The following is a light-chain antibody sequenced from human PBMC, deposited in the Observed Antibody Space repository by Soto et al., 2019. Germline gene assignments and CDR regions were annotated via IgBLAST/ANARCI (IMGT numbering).Light chain of an antibody. V-gene: IGLV2-14*01. CDR2: DVS. Sequence: QSALTRPASVSGSPGQSITISCTGTSSDVGGYNYVSWYQQHPGKAPKLMIYDVSNRPSGVSNRFSGSKSGNTASLTISGLQAEDEADYYCSSYTSSSTLLYVFGIGTKLTVL. J-gene: IGLJ1*01. CDR3: SSYTSSSTLLYV. CDR1: SSDVGGYNY.